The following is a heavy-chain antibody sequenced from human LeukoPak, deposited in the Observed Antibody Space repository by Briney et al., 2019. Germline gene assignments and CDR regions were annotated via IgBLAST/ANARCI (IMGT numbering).Heavy chain of an antibody. CDR2: INWNGGST. J-gene: IGHJ6*02. CDR1: GFTFDDYG. V-gene: IGHV3-20*04. CDR3: ARFASSSWWGNYGMDV. D-gene: IGHD6-13*01. Sequence: GGSLRLSCAASGFTFDDYGMSWVRQAPGKGLEWVSGINWNGGSTGYADSVKGRFTISRDNAKNSLYLQMNSLRAEDTALYYCARFASSSWWGNYGMDVWGQGTTVTVSS.